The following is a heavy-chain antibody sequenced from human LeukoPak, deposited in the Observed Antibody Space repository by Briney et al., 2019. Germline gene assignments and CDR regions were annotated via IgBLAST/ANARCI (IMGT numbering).Heavy chain of an antibody. Sequence: GGSLRLSCAASGFTFSSYGMSWVRQAPGKGLEWVSAISGSGGSTYYADSVKGRFTISRDNSKNTLYLHMDSLRAEDTAVYYCAKVRGWQQLVQGFFDYWGQGNLVTVSS. CDR2: ISGSGGST. D-gene: IGHD6-13*01. J-gene: IGHJ4*02. CDR3: AKVRGWQQLVQGFFDY. CDR1: GFTFSSYG. V-gene: IGHV3-23*01.